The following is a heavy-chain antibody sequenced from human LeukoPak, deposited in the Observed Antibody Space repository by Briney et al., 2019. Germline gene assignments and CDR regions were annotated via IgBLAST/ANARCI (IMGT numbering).Heavy chain of an antibody. V-gene: IGHV3-74*01. J-gene: IGHJ2*01. CDR1: GFTFSSYW. D-gene: IGHD3-10*01. CDR3: ARDPGRYYGSGGLRYFDL. CDR2: INSDGSST. Sequence: PGGSLRLSCAASGFTFSSYWMHWVRQAPGKGLVWVSRINSDGSSTSYADSVKGRFTISRDNAKNTLYLQMNSLRAEDTAVYYCARDPGRYYGSGGLRYFDLWGRGTLVTVSS.